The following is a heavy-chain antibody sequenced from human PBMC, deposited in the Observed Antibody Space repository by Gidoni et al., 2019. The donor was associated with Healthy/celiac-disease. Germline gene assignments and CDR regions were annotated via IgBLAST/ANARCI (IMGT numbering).Heavy chain of an antibody. J-gene: IGHJ4*02. V-gene: IGHV3-33*01. D-gene: IGHD3-22*01. Sequence: QVQLVESGGGVVQPGRSLRLSWAASGFTFSSYCMPWVRQAPGKGLEWVAVIWYYGSNKYYADSVKGRFTISRDNSKNTLYLQMNSLRAEDTAVYYCARAPYYYDSSGYYYAYYFDYWGQGTLVTVSS. CDR2: IWYYGSNK. CDR3: ARAPYYYDSSGYYYAYYFDY. CDR1: GFTFSSYC.